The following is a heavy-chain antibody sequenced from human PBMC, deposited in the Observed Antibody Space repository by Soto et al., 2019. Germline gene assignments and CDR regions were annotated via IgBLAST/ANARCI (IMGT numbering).Heavy chain of an antibody. CDR3: SRDGGGTHDY. CDR2: IYYSGST. J-gene: IGHJ4*02. V-gene: IGHV4-31*03. CDR1: GGSISSGGYY. Sequence: QVQLQESGPGLVKPSQTLSLTCTVSGGSISSGGYYWSWIRQHPGKGLEWIGYIYYSGSTYYNPSPKPRVTISVDPSKNQFSLKLSSVTAADTAVYYCSRDGGGTHDYWGQGTLVTVSS. D-gene: IGHD2-15*01.